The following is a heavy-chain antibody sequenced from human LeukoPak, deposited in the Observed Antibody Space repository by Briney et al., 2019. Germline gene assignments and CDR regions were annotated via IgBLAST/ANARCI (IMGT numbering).Heavy chain of an antibody. CDR2: IIPILGIA. J-gene: IGHJ4*02. CDR1: GGTFSSYA. CDR3: ARETIAVAYSSYYFDY. V-gene: IGHV1-69*04. D-gene: IGHD6-19*01. Sequence: SVKVSCKASGGTFSSYAISWVRQAPGQGLEWMGRIIPILGIANYAQKFQGRVTITADKSTSTAYMELSSLRSEDTAVYYCARETIAVAYSSYYFDYWGQGTLVTVSS.